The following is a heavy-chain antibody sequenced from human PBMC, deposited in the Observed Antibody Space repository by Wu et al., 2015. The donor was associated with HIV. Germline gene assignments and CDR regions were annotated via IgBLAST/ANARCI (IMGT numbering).Heavy chain of an antibody. J-gene: IGHJ2*01. CDR2: ISGYNDNT. CDR3: ARDDYYDSSGLGLPWYFDL. D-gene: IGHD3-22*01. Sequence: QGQLVQSGAEVKKPGASVKVSCKASGYTFTSYGISWVRQAPGQGLEWMGWISGYNDNTNYAQKVQGRVTMTTDTSTSTAYMELRSLRSDDTAVYYCARDDYYDSSGLGLPWYFDLVGPWHPGHCLL. CDR1: GYTFTSYG. V-gene: IGHV1-18*01.